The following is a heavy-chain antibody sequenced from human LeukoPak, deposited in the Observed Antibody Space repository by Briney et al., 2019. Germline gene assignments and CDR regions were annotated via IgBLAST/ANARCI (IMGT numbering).Heavy chain of an antibody. CDR2: IDPSDSYT. CDR3: ARLGVVVAAFDY. V-gene: IGHV5-10-1*01. CDR1: GYSFTSYW. Sequence: GESLKISCKGSGYSFTSYWISWVRQMPGKGLEWMGRIDPSDSYTNYSPSFQGHVTISADKSISTAYLQWSSPKASDTAMYYCARLGVVVAAFDYWGQGTLVTVSS. J-gene: IGHJ4*02. D-gene: IGHD2-15*01.